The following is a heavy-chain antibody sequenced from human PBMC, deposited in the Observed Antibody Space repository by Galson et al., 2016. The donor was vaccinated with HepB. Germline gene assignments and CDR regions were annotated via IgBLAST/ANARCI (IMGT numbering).Heavy chain of an antibody. D-gene: IGHD3-10*01. CDR1: GGSIRNGGYY. J-gene: IGHJ5*02. Sequence: TLSLTCTVSGGSIRNGGYYWSWVRQHPGKGLEWIGFVYYNGNTYYNPSLRSRMAISIDPSQNHFSLKVNSVTAADTAVYYCATVPVPGWFDPWGQGILVTVSS. CDR3: ATVPVPGWFDP. V-gene: IGHV4-31*03. CDR2: VYYNGNT.